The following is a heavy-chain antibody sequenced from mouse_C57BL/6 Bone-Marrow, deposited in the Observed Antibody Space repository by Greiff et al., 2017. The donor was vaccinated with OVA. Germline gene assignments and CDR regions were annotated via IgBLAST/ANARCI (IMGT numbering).Heavy chain of an antibody. CDR3: SRNCGLPPLSYFDY. CDR1: GFSLTSYG. D-gene: IGHD2-4*01. J-gene: IGHJ2*01. Sequence: QVQLQQSGPGLVQPSQSLSITCKASGFSLTSYGVHWVSQSPGKGLEWLGVIWTGGSTDYNAAFISRKSISKYNSNSQVFLKMNSLQADDTSIYYCSRNCGLPPLSYFDYWGQGTTLTVSS. V-gene: IGHV2-2*01. CDR2: IWTGGST.